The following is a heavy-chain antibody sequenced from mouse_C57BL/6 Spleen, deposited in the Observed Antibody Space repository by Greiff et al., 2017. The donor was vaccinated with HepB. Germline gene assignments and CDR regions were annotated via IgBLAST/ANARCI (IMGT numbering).Heavy chain of an antibody. V-gene: IGHV1-55*01. CDR3: ARGLRGAY. D-gene: IGHD1-1*01. J-gene: IGHJ3*01. CDR2: IYPGSGST. Sequence: VQLQQPGAELVKPGASVKMSCKASGYTFTSYWITWVKQRPGQGLEWIGDIYPGSGSTNYNEKFKSKATLTVYTSSSTAYMQLSSLTSEDSAVYYCARGLRGAYWGQGTLVTVSA. CDR1: GYTFTSYW.